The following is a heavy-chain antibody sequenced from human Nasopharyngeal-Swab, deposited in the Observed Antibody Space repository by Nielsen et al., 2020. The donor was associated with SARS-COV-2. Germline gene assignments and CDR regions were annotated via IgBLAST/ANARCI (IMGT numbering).Heavy chain of an antibody. V-gene: IGHV1-8*01. J-gene: IGHJ6*03. CDR2: MNPNSGNT. CDR1: GYTFTSYD. CDR3: ARGLYLKQLVIQYYMDV. D-gene: IGHD6-13*01. Sequence: ASVKVSCKASGYTFTSYDINWVRQATGQGREWMGWMNPNSGNTGYAQKFQGRVTMTRNTSISTAYMELSSLRSEDTAVYYCARGLYLKQLVIQYYMDVWGKGTTVTVSS.